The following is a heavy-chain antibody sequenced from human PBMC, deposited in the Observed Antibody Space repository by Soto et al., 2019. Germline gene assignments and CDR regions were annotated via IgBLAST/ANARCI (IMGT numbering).Heavy chain of an antibody. CDR2: MYSGGST. D-gene: IGHD3-3*01. J-gene: IGHJ6*01. V-gene: IGHV3-66*01. Sequence: GGSLRLSCAASGFTVSSNYMSWVRQAPGKGLEWVSVMYSGGSTYYADSVKGRFTIPRDNSKNTLYLHMNSLRAEDTAVYYCARVASDRRRYYDFWGGYYYYYGMDVWGQGTTVTVSS. CDR3: ARVASDRRRYYDFWGGYYYYYGMDV. CDR1: GFTVSSNY.